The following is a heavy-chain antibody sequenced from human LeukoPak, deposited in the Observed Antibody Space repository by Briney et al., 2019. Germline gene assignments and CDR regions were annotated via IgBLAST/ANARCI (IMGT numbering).Heavy chain of an antibody. Sequence: SDTLSLTCIVSTGSISSYYWSWIRQPPGKGLEWIGNIYYSGSTNYNPSLKSRVTISVDTSKNLFSLRLGSMTAADTAVYYCARSAGHDYGPTDAFDIWGQGTMVTVSS. CDR2: IYYSGST. V-gene: IGHV4-59*08. D-gene: IGHD4-17*01. CDR3: ARSAGHDYGPTDAFDI. CDR1: TGSISSYY. J-gene: IGHJ3*02.